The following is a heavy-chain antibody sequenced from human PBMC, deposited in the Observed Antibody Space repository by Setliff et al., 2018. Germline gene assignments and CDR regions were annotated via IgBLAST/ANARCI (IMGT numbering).Heavy chain of an antibody. CDR1: GDPMSSRRYY. J-gene: IGHJ6*03. V-gene: IGHV4-61*09. CDR3: ARHGLNTVTILSWSYYYYYMDV. Sequence: PSETLSLTCTVSGDPMSSRRYYWAWIRQPAGKGLEWIGQIYTSWSTNYNPSLKSRVTISLDTSKNQFSLKLSSVTAADTAVYYCARHGLNTVTILSWSYYYYYMDVWGKGTTVTVSS. CDR2: IYTSWST. D-gene: IGHD4-17*01.